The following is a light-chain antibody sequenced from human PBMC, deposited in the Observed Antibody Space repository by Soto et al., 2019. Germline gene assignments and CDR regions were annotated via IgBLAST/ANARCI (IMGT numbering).Light chain of an antibody. Sequence: EIVMTQSPATVSVSPGERATLSCRASQNVNSNLAWYQQKPGQPPRLLIYGAYTRATGVPARFSGSGSGTEFTLTINSLQSEDFAVYYCQQYNSWPPLTFGQGTRLEIK. CDR2: GAY. V-gene: IGKV3-15*01. CDR1: QNVNSN. CDR3: QQYNSWPPLT. J-gene: IGKJ5*01.